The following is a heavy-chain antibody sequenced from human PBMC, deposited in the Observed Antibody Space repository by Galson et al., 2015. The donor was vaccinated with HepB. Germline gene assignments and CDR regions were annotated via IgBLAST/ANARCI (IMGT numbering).Heavy chain of an antibody. CDR3: ARDFYDSSGYYPAEYFQY. CDR2: INPSGGGT. Sequence: SVKVSCKASGYTFTAYYIHWVRQAPGQGLEWMGIINPSGGGTSYAQKFQGRVIMTRDTSTSTVYMEWSSLRSEDTAVYYCARDFYDSSGYYPAEYFQYWGQGTLVSVSS. D-gene: IGHD3-22*01. V-gene: IGHV1-46*01. J-gene: IGHJ1*01. CDR1: GYTFTAYY.